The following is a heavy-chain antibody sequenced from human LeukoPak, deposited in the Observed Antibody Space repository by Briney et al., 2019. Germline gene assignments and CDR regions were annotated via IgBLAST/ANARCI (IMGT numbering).Heavy chain of an antibody. V-gene: IGHV4-39*01. CDR1: GGSISSSSYY. CDR3: ARGYGSGSYERYYYYMDV. Sequence: SETLSLTCTVSGGSISSSSYYWGWIRQPPGKGLEWIGSIYYSGSTYYNPSLKSRVTISVDTSKNQFSLKLSSVTAADTAVYYCARGYGSGSYERYYYYMDVWGRGTTVTVSS. CDR2: IYYSGST. J-gene: IGHJ6*03. D-gene: IGHD3-10*01.